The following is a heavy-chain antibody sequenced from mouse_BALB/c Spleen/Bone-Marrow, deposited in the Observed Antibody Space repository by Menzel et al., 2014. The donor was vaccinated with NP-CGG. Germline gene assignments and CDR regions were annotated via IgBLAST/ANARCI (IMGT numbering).Heavy chain of an antibody. Sequence: ESGAELVKPGASVKLSCKASGYTFTSYWMHWVKQRPGQGLEWIGEIDPSDSYTNYNQKFKGRATLTVDKSSSTAYMQLSSLTSEDSAVYYCARWLLGYAMDYWGQGTSVTVSS. D-gene: IGHD2-3*01. CDR3: ARWLLGYAMDY. CDR2: IDPSDSYT. CDR1: GYTFTSYW. V-gene: IGHV1-69*02. J-gene: IGHJ4*01.